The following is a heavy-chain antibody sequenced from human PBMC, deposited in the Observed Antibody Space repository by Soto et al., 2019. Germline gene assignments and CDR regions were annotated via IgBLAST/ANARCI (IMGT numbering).Heavy chain of an antibody. CDR1: GYTVSELS. D-gene: IGHD5-12*01. CDR2: FDPEDGET. J-gene: IGHJ5*02. V-gene: IGHV1-24*01. Sequence: GASVKVSCKVSGYTVSELSIHWVRQTPGNGLEWMGGFDPEDGETIYAQNFQGRVTMTEDKSTDTAYMELSSLRSEDTAVYYCATIRVATMLFDPWGQGTLVTVSS. CDR3: ATIRVATMLFDP.